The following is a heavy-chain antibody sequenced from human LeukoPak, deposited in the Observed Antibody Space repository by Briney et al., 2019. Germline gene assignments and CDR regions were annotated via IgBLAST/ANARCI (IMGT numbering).Heavy chain of an antibody. CDR1: DDSITMYY. CDR3: ARGRVSSSTWYSTYYYYFYMDV. CDR2: VDHTGST. D-gene: IGHD4-11*01. V-gene: IGHV4-59*01. Sequence: NPSETLSLTCTVSDDSITMYYWTWIRQPPGKGLEWIGYVDHTGSTKFNPSLNGRVSISRDTSKNLFSLRLRSVTAADTAVYFCARGRVSSSTWYSTYYYYFYMDVWGKGTTVTVSS. J-gene: IGHJ6*03.